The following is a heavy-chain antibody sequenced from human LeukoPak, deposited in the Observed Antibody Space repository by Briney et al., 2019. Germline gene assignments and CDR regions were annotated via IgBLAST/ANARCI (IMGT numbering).Heavy chain of an antibody. CDR2: IKQDGSET. Sequence: GGSLRLSCTASGFTFSSYWMSWVRQTPEKGLEWVANIKQDGSETVYVDSVKGRFTISRDNAQTSLYLQMSSLRAEDTAVYYCARDPYSSSWSYGMDVWGQGTTVTVSS. J-gene: IGHJ6*02. CDR1: GFTFSSYW. CDR3: ARDPYSSSWSYGMDV. V-gene: IGHV3-7*05. D-gene: IGHD6-13*01.